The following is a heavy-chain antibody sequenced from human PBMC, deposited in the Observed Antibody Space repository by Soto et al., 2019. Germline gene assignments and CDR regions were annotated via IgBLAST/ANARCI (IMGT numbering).Heavy chain of an antibody. CDR2: SDHSGST. Sequence: QVQLQQWGAGLLKPSETLSLTCAVYGGSLSGHYWSWIRQPPGKGLEWIGDSDHSGSTNYNPSLXSXXTISVDTSKNQFSLKLTSVTAADTAIYYCSRNFDLWGRGTLVTVSS. CDR1: GGSLSGHY. J-gene: IGHJ2*01. V-gene: IGHV4-34*01. CDR3: SRNFDL.